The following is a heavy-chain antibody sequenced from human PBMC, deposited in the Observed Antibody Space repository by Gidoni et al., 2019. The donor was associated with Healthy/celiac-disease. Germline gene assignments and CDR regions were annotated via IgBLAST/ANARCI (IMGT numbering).Heavy chain of an antibody. J-gene: IGHJ3*02. V-gene: IGHV1-2*02. Sequence: QVQLVQSGAEVKKPGASVKVSCKDSGYTFTGYYMHWVRQAPGQGLEWMGWINPNSGGTTYAQKFQGRVTMTMDTSISTAYMELSRLRSDDTAVYYCARVRVAAFDIWGQGTMVTVSS. CDR3: ARVRVAAFDI. CDR1: GYTFTGYY. D-gene: IGHD3-10*01. CDR2: INPNSGGT.